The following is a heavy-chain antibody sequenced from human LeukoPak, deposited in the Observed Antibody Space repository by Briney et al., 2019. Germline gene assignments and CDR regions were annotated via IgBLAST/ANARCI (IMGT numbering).Heavy chain of an antibody. CDR1: GASINSYY. V-gene: IGHV4-34*01. CDR2: INHSGST. Sequence: SETLSLTCTVSGASINSYYWSWIRQPPGKGLEWIGEINHSGSTNSNPSLKSRVTISVDTSKNQFSLKLSSVTAADTAVYYCARGRVSSSSWYSTYYYYFYMDVWGKGTTVTVSS. CDR3: ARGRVSSSSWYSTYYYYFYMDV. D-gene: IGHD6-13*01. J-gene: IGHJ6*03.